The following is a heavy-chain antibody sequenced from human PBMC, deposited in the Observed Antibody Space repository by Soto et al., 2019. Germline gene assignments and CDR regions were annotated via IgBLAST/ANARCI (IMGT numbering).Heavy chain of an antibody. CDR2: ISYDGSNK. D-gene: IGHD2-8*01. J-gene: IGHJ6*02. Sequence: GGSLRLSCAASGFTFSSYAMHWVRQAPGKGLEWVAVISYDGSNKYYADSVKGRFTISRDNSKNTLYLQMSGLRVEDTAVFHCAKGLGNAKEVWGQGTTVTVSS. V-gene: IGHV3-30-3*01. CDR1: GFTFSSYA. CDR3: AKGLGNAKEV.